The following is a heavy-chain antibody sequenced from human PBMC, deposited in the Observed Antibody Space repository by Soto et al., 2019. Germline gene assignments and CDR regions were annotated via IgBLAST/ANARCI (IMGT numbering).Heavy chain of an antibody. CDR2: ISGSGGST. Sequence: PGGSLRLSCAASGFTFSSYAMSWVRQAPGKGLEWVSAISGSGGSTYYADSVKGRFTISRDNSKNTLYLQMNSLRAEDTAVYYCAKLEYCSGGSCFSRGMDVWGQGTTVTVSS. V-gene: IGHV3-23*01. D-gene: IGHD2-15*01. CDR3: AKLEYCSGGSCFSRGMDV. CDR1: GFTFSSYA. J-gene: IGHJ6*02.